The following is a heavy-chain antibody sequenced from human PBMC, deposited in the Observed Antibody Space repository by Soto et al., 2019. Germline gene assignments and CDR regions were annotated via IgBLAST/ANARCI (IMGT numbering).Heavy chain of an antibody. Sequence: QVQLPESGPGLLKPSETLSVTCSVYGASVSSGIHYWSWIPQPPGKVLQRIGFISYSVNTNYNPYLKSRVTISVETSKNQLSLTVSSVTAADAGVSCCARDPLAYSSAHFFDQWGQGTLVTVAA. J-gene: IGHJ4*02. D-gene: IGHD6-25*01. CDR1: GASVSSGIHY. CDR2: ISYSVNT. V-gene: IGHV4-61*01. CDR3: ARDPLAYSSAHFFDQ.